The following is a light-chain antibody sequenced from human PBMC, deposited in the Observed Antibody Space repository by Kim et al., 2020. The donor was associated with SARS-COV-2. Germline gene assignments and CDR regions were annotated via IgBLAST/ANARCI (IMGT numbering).Light chain of an antibody. CDR2: GKN. Sequence: SSELTQDPAVSVALGQTVRITCQGDSLRSYYASWYQQKPGQAPVLVIYGKNNRPSGIPDRFSGSSLGNTASLTITGAQAEEEADYYCKSRDSSGKVVFGGGTQLTVL. J-gene: IGLJ2*01. CDR1: SLRSYY. CDR3: KSRDSSGKVV. V-gene: IGLV3-19*01.